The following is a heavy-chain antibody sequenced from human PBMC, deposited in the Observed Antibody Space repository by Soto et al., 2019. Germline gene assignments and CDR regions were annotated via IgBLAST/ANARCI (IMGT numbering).Heavy chain of an antibody. J-gene: IGHJ3*02. CDR1: GYTFTGYY. Sequence: ASVKVSCKASGYTFTGYYMHWVRQAPGQGLEWMGWINPNSGGTNYAQKFQGWVTMTRDTSISTAYMELSGLRSDDTAVYYCARDRHRGYCSGGSCLRDAFDIWG. D-gene: IGHD2-15*01. CDR2: INPNSGGT. V-gene: IGHV1-2*04. CDR3: ARDRHRGYCSGGSCLRDAFDI.